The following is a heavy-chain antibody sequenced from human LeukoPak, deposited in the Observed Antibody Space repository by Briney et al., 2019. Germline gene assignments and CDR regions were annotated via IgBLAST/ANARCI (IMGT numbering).Heavy chain of an antibody. CDR3: AGGGYCGVSSCFDPLLDW. Sequence: SETLSLTCTVSRGITRYYWFWIRQSPGKGLEWVGYIYNTATTNYNPSLKSRATMSVDTSKSQFSLKLSSVTAADTAIYYCAGGGYCGVSSCFDPLLDWWGQGSPVTVSS. D-gene: IGHD2-15*01. J-gene: IGHJ4*02. CDR1: RGITRYY. V-gene: IGHV4-59*01. CDR2: IYNTATT.